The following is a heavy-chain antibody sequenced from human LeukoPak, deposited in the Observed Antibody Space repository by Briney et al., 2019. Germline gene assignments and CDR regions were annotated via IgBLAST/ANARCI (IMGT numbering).Heavy chain of an antibody. J-gene: IGHJ2*01. CDR2: IHPSGGST. CDR3: ARASLDAAMVYWYFDL. D-gene: IGHD5-18*01. V-gene: IGHV1-46*01. Sequence: ASVKVSCEASGYTFTSYYMHWVRQAPGQGLEWMGVIHPSGGSTSYAQKFQGRVTMTTDTSTSTVYVELSSLRSDDTAVYYCARASLDAAMVYWYFDLWGRGTLVTVSS. CDR1: GYTFTSYY.